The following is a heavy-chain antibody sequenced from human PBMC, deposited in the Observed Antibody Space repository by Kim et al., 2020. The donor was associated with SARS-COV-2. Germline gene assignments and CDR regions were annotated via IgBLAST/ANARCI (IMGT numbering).Heavy chain of an antibody. D-gene: IGHD3-9*01. J-gene: IGHJ4*02. Sequence: ASVQVSCKASGYTFTSYYMHWVRQAPGQGLEWMGIINPSGGSTSYAQKFQGRVTMTRDTSTSTVYMELSSLRSEDTAVYYCARGSPVYYDILTGYYRDYWGQGTLVTVSS. CDR2: INPSGGST. V-gene: IGHV1-46*01. CDR3: ARGSPVYYDILTGYYRDY. CDR1: GYTFTSYY.